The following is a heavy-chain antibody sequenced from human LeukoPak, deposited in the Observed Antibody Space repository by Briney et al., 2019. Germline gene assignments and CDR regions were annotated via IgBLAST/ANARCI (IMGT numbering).Heavy chain of an antibody. J-gene: IGHJ4*02. D-gene: IGHD3-10*01. CDR2: IHHRGTT. V-gene: IGHV4-38-2*02. CDR3: SRETAGTTIDF. CDR1: GYAIGSNYF. Sequence: SETLSLTCTVSGYAIGSNYFWGWIHQPPGKGLEWIGSIHHRGTTYYNPSLKGRLTISLDTSKNQFSLNLTSVTASDTAVYYCSRETAGTTIDFRGQGRLVAVSS.